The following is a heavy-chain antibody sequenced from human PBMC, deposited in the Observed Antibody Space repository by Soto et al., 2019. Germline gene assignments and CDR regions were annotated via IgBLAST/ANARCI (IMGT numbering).Heavy chain of an antibody. D-gene: IGHD3-16*02. CDR2: IYYSGST. J-gene: IGHJ4*02. Sequence: SDTLSLTCTFSNFSLISNYCSGILQSPGKGLEWIGNIYYSGSTNYNPSLKSRVTMSVDTSKNQFTLKLSSVTAADTGVYFCERYFIVKVEFFDYWGQGNMVTVSS. CDR3: ERYFIVKVEFFDY. V-gene: IGHV4-59*01. CDR1: NFSLISNY.